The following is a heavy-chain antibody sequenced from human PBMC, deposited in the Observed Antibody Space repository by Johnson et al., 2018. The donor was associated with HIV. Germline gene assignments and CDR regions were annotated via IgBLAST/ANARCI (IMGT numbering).Heavy chain of an antibody. V-gene: IGHV3-13*01. CDR2: IGTAGDT. J-gene: IGHJ3*02. CDR1: GFTFSSYP. Sequence: VQLVESGGGLVQPGRSLRLSCAASGFTFSSYPMHWVRQATGKGLEWVSAIGTAGDTYYPGSVKGRFTISRENAKNSLYLQMNSLRAEDTALYYCARDFYAVVATPFIGSAFDIWGQGTMVTVSS. D-gene: IGHD5-12*01. CDR3: ARDFYAVVATPFIGSAFDI.